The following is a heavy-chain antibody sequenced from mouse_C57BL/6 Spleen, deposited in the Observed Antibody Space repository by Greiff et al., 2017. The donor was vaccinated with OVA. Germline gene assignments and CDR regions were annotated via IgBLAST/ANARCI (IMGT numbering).Heavy chain of an antibody. V-gene: IGHV1-82*01. CDR1: GYAFSSSW. CDR2: IYPGDGDT. J-gene: IGHJ2*01. CDR3: AREGSDNSDDDY. Sequence: QVHVKQSGPELVKPGASVKISCKASGYAFSSSWMNWVKQRPGQGLEWIGRIYPGDGDTNYNGKFKGKATLTADKSSSTAYMQLSSLTSEDSAVYYYAREGSDNSDDDYWGQGTTLTVSS.